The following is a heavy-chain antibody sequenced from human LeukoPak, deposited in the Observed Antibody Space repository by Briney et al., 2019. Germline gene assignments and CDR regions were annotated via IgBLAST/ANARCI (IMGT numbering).Heavy chain of an antibody. Sequence: ASVKVSCKASGYTFTSYYMHWVRQAPGQGLEWMGIINPSGGSTSYAQKFQGRVTMTRDTSTSTVYMELSSLRSEDTAVYYCARELAAAGTAEYWFDPWGQGTLVTVSS. CDR1: GYTFTSYY. J-gene: IGHJ5*02. V-gene: IGHV1-46*01. CDR2: INPSGGST. CDR3: ARELAAAGTAEYWFDP. D-gene: IGHD6-13*01.